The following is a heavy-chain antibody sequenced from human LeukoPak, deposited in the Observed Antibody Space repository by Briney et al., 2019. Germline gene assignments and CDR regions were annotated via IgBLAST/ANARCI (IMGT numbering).Heavy chain of an antibody. Sequence: GGSLRLSCAASGFSFSDSYMSWIRQAPGKGLEWVSYISSSGSAIDYADSVKGRFTISRDNAKRSLYLQVNSLRVEDTAVYYCVSFYETYWGRGTLVTVSS. CDR2: ISSSGSAI. CDR1: GFSFSDSY. CDR3: VSFYETY. V-gene: IGHV3-11*04. J-gene: IGHJ4*02. D-gene: IGHD2/OR15-2a*01.